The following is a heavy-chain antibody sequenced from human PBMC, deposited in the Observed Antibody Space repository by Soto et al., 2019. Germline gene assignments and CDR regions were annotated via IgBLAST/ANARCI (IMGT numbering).Heavy chain of an antibody. Sequence: EVQLVESGGGLVQPGGSLRLSCAASGFTFSSYWMHWVRQAPGKGLVWVSRINSDGSSTSYADSVKGQFTISRDNAKNTLYLQMNRLRAEDTAVYYCVRTSLVVAAATREDYWGQGTLVTVSS. CDR3: VRTSLVVAAATREDY. CDR2: INSDGSST. V-gene: IGHV3-74*01. J-gene: IGHJ4*02. CDR1: GFTFSSYW. D-gene: IGHD2-15*01.